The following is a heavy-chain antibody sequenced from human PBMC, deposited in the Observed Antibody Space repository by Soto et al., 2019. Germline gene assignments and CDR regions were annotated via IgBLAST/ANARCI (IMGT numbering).Heavy chain of an antibody. CDR1: GFTFSSYA. Sequence: GGSLRLSCAASGFTFSSYAMHWVRQAPGKGLEWVALISYDGDIKYYADSVKGRFTISRDNSKNTLYLQMNGLRAEDTAVYYCARAVAGTHFDYWGQGTLVTVSS. CDR3: ARAVAGTHFDY. V-gene: IGHV3-30-3*01. D-gene: IGHD6-19*01. CDR2: ISYDGDIK. J-gene: IGHJ4*02.